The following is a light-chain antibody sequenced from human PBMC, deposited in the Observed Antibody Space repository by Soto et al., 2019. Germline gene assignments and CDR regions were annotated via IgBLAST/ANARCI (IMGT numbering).Light chain of an antibody. V-gene: IGLV1-51*01. CDR3: ATWDGSLPAEV. Sequence: QSVLTQPPSVSAAPGQKVTISCSGSSSNIGNNYVSWYQQLPGTAPKLLIYDNNKRPPGLPDRFSGSKSGTSGTLDITGLQTGDEADYYCATWDGSLPAEVFGGGTKLTVL. CDR2: DNN. J-gene: IGLJ2*01. CDR1: SSNIGNNY.